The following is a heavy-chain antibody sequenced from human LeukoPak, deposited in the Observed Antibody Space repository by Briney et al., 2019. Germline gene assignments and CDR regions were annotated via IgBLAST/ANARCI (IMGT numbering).Heavy chain of an antibody. D-gene: IGHD3-10*01. Sequence: SETLSLTCAVYGGSFSGYYWSWIRQPPGKGLEWIGEINHSGSTNYNPSLKSRVTISVDTSKNQFSLKLSSVTAADTAVYYCAKDTMVRGLYDQWGQGTLVTVSS. CDR2: INHSGST. J-gene: IGHJ4*02. CDR1: GGSFSGYY. CDR3: AKDTMVRGLYDQ. V-gene: IGHV4-34*01.